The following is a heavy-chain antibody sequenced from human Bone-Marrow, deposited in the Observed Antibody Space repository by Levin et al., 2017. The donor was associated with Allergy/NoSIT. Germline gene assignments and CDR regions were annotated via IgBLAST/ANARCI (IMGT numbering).Heavy chain of an antibody. V-gene: IGHV1-8*01. CDR2: MNPNSGYR. CDR1: GYTFTSYD. CDR3: ARGRRSDVAVTVYFDH. D-gene: IGHD6-19*01. J-gene: IGHJ4*02. Sequence: EASVKVSCKASGYTFTSYDISWVRQATGQGLEWMGWMNPNSGYRGYAQNFQGRVTMTRDTSISTVYMELSSLRSEDTAVYYCARGRRSDVAVTVYFDHWGQGTLVTVSS.